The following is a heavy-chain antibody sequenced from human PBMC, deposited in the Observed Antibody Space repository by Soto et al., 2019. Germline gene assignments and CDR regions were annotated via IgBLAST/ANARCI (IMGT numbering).Heavy chain of an antibody. D-gene: IGHD3-10*01. V-gene: IGHV4-59*01. Sequence: SETLALTCNVSGDAISGYHWSWIRQSPGKGLEWIAYVFYRGSTKYHPSLKSRATISLDTSKSRFSLELNSVTAADTAVYYCAREGVWFGHTSFDYWSQATQVTVS. CDR2: VFYRGST. CDR1: GDAISGYH. J-gene: IGHJ4*02. CDR3: AREGVWFGHTSFDY.